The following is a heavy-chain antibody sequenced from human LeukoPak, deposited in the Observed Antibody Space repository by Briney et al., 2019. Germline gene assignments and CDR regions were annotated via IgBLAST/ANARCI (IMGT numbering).Heavy chain of an antibody. Sequence: SETLSLTCTVSGGSISSYYWSWIRQPPGKGLEWIGYIYYSGSTNYNPSLKSRVTISVDTSKNQFSLRLTSVTAADTAVYYYARQLDHYDNIYYFDYWGQGTLVTVSS. V-gene: IGHV4-59*08. CDR2: IYYSGST. J-gene: IGHJ4*02. D-gene: IGHD3-16*01. CDR1: GGSISSYY. CDR3: ARQLDHYDNIYYFDY.